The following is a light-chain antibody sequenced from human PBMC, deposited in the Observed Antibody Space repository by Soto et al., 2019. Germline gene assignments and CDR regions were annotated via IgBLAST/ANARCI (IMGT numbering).Light chain of an antibody. CDR1: QGIRTF. Sequence: DIQLTQSPSFLSASVGDRVTITCRASQGIRTFLAWYQQKLGAAPKLLIYAASTLHSGVSLRFSGSGSGTEFTLTISSLQPEDVATYYCQHLNSYPRALAFGGGTKVEI. V-gene: IGKV1-9*01. J-gene: IGKJ4*01. CDR3: QHLNSYPRALA. CDR2: AAS.